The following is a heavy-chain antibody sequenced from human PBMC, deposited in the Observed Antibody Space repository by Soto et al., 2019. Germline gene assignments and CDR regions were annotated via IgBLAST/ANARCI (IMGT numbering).Heavy chain of an antibody. Sequence: QVQLQESGPGLVKPSETLSLTCSVSGGSISKFYWSWIRKTGGKGLEWMGRVYATGTTDYNPSLRCRIAMSVDIAKKPFSLRLTSVTAADTGVYYCVRDGSKTLRDWFDPWGQGILVTVSS. J-gene: IGHJ5*02. CDR3: VRDGSKTLRDWFDP. CDR1: GGSISKFY. V-gene: IGHV4-4*07. D-gene: IGHD4-17*01. CDR2: VYATGTT.